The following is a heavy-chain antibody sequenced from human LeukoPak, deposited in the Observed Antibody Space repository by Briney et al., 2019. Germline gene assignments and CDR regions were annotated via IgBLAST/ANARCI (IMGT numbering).Heavy chain of an antibody. CDR1: GFTFSNYA. D-gene: IGHD3-10*01. Sequence: GGSLRLSCTASGFTFSNYAMHWVRQAPGKGLEWVAVISHDVKTTYYADSAKGRFTISRDNSRNTVFLQMNRLRPEDTAVYYCVKEAYYGWGSSPTFYFDCWGQGARVTVSS. CDR3: VKEAYYGWGSSPTFYFDC. CDR2: ISHDVKTT. V-gene: IGHV3-30*04. J-gene: IGHJ4*02.